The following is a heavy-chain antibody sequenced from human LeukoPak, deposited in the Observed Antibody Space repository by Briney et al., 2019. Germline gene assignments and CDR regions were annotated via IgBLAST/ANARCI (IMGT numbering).Heavy chain of an antibody. Sequence: GGSLRLSCTASRFTFSSYWMSWVRQAPGKGLEWVANIKQDGSETYYVDSVKGRFTISRDNAKNSLYLQMNGLRAEDTAVYYCARDFGGNSIDYWGQGTLVTVSS. CDR1: RFTFSSYW. CDR3: ARDFGGNSIDY. CDR2: IKQDGSET. D-gene: IGHD4-23*01. V-gene: IGHV3-7*05. J-gene: IGHJ4*02.